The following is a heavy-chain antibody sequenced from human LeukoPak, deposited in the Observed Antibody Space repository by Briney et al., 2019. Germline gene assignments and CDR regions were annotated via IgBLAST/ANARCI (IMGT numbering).Heavy chain of an antibody. J-gene: IGHJ6*03. CDR3: AKDVYCGGDCYSSDYYYYYYMDV. V-gene: IGHV3-23*01. CDR1: GFTFSSYG. D-gene: IGHD2-21*02. CDR2: ISGSGGST. Sequence: GGSLRLSCAASGFTFSSYGMSWVRQAPGKGLEWVSAISGSGGSTYYADSVKGRFTISRDNSKNTLYLQTNSLRAEDTAVYYCAKDVYCGGDCYSSDYYYYYYMDVWGKGTTVTISS.